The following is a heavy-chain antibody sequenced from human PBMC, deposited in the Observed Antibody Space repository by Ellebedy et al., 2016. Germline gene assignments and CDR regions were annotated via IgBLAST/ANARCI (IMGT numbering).Heavy chain of an antibody. Sequence: GESLKISCAASGFTVSNSYMTWVRQAPGKGLEWVSVIYSGGVTYYADSVKGRFTISRDNSKNTVYLQMSSLRAEDTAVYYCATQFLSYWGQGTLVIVSS. CDR1: GFTVSNSY. D-gene: IGHD2/OR15-2a*01. J-gene: IGHJ4*02. V-gene: IGHV3-53*01. CDR2: IYSGGVT. CDR3: ATQFLSY.